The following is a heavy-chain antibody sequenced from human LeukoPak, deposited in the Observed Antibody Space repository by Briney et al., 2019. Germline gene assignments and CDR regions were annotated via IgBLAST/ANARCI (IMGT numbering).Heavy chain of an antibody. V-gene: IGHV3-9*01. CDR1: GFTFDDYA. Sequence: PGGSLRLSCAASGFTFDDYAMHWVRQAPGKGLEWVSGICWNSGSIGYADSVKGRFTISRDNAKNSLYLQMNSLRAEDTALYYCAKSSYDSSEHPFDYWGQGTLVTVTS. CDR3: AKSSYDSSEHPFDY. J-gene: IGHJ4*02. D-gene: IGHD3-22*01. CDR2: ICWNSGSI.